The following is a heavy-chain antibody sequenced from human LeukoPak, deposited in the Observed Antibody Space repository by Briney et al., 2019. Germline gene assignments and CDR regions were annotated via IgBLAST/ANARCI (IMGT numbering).Heavy chain of an antibody. CDR3: AKDMVRGVIYYYAMDV. J-gene: IGHJ6*02. CDR2: ISYGGSNK. CDR1: GFTFSSYG. D-gene: IGHD3-10*01. V-gene: IGHV3-30*18. Sequence: GGSLRLSCAASGFTFSSYGIHWVRQPPGKGLEWVAVISYGGSNKYYEDSVRGRFTISRDNSKNTLYLQMNSLRAEDTAVYYCAKDMVRGVIYYYAMDVWGQGTTVTVSS.